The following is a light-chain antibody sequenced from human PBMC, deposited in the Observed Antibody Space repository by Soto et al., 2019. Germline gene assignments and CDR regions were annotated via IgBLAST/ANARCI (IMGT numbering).Light chain of an antibody. V-gene: IGKV3D-20*02. CDR3: QQRSNWPLT. CDR2: GAS. CDR1: QSFNSIY. Sequence: EIVLTQSPGTLSLSPGERATLSCRASQSFNSIYLAWYQQKPGQAPRPLIYGASSRATGIPDRFSGSGSGTDFTLTISRLEPEDFAVYYCQQRSNWPLTSGGGTKVDIK. J-gene: IGKJ4*01.